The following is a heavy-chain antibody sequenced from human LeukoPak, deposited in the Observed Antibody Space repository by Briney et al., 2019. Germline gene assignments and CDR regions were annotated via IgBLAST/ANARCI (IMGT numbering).Heavy chain of an antibody. CDR3: ASGGTYYGAAFDF. D-gene: IGHD1-26*01. CDR2: INWNGGST. CDR1: GFTFDDYG. V-gene: IGHV3-20*04. J-gene: IGHJ4*02. Sequence: GGSLRLSCAASGFTFDDYGMSWARQAPGKGLEWVSGINWNGGSTGYADSVKGRFTISRDNAKNSPYLQMNSLRAEDTALYYCASGGTYYGAAFDFWGQGTLVTVSS.